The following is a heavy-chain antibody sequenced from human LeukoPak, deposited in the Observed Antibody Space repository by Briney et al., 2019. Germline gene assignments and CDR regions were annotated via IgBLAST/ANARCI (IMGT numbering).Heavy chain of an antibody. V-gene: IGHV6-1*01. D-gene: IGHD2-2*01. CDR2: TYYRSTWYN. CDR3: ARRLTQYDCFDP. J-gene: IGHJ5*02. Sequence: SQTLSLTCAISGDSVSSNSVTWNWIRQSPSRGLEWLGRTYYRSTWYNDYAVSVRGRITVNPDTSKNQFSLHLNSVTPEDTAVYYCARRLTQYDCFDPWGQGVLVTVSS. CDR1: GDSVSSNSVT.